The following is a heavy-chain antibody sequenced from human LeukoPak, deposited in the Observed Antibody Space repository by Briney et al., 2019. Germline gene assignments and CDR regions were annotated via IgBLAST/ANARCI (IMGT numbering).Heavy chain of an antibody. D-gene: IGHD3-10*01. J-gene: IGHJ4*02. CDR2: ISSSSSYI. CDR3: ARVSGGFGELYAAFDY. V-gene: IGHV3-21*05. Sequence: GGSLRLPCAASGFTFSSYSMNWVRQAPGKGLEWVSYISSSSSYIYYADSVKGRFTISRDNAKNSLYLQMNSLRAEDTAVYYCARVSGGFGELYAAFDYWGQGTLVTASS. CDR1: GFTFSSYS.